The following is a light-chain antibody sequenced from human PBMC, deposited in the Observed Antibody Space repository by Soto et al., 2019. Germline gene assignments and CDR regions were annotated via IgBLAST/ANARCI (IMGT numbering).Light chain of an antibody. CDR2: AVN. Sequence: QSVLTQPRSVSGSPGQSVTISCTGTSSDVGGYNYVSWYQQHPGKAPKLMIYAVNARPSGVPDRFSGSKSGNTASLTISGLQADDEADYYCCSYAGSYTYVFGTGTKLTVL. CDR3: CSYAGSYTYV. CDR1: SSDVGGYNY. J-gene: IGLJ1*01. V-gene: IGLV2-11*01.